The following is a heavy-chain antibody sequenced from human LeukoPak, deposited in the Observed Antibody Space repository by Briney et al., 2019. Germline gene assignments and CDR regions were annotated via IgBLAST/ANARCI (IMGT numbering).Heavy chain of an antibody. CDR3: ARGYYYDSSGYYFFSAHDAFDI. CDR1: GYTFTSYG. J-gene: IGHJ3*02. V-gene: IGHV1-8*02. CDR2: MNPNSGNT. Sequence: ASVKVSCKASGYTFTSYGISWVRQAPGQGLEWMGWMNPNSGNTGYAQKFQGRVTMTRNTSISTAYMELSSLRSEDTAVYYCARGYYYDSSGYYFFSAHDAFDIWGQGTMVTVSS. D-gene: IGHD3-22*01.